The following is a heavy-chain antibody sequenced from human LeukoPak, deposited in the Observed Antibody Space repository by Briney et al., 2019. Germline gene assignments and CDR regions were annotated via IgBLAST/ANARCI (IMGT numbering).Heavy chain of an antibody. J-gene: IGHJ5*02. V-gene: IGHV1-2*06. Sequence: GASVKVSCKASGYTFTGNKMYWVPQAPGQGLEWMGRINPNSGGTNYAQKFQGRVTMTRDTSISTAYMELSRLRSDDTAVYYCARDFKEWLDPWGQGPVVSVSS. CDR3: ARDFKEWLDP. CDR1: GYTFTGNK. CDR2: INPNSGGT.